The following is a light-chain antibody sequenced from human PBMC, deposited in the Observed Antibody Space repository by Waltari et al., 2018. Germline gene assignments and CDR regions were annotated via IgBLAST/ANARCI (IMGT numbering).Light chain of an antibody. CDR2: WAS. Sequence: DIVMIQTPDSLGVSLGERATINCKSSQSLLYTANDKNYLAWYQQKSEQPPKLLIYWASTRESGVPDRFSGSGSGTDFTLTISSLQAEDVAIYYCQQYYSPPPTFGQGTKVEIK. CDR1: QSLLYTANDKNY. CDR3: QQYYSPPPT. J-gene: IGKJ1*01. V-gene: IGKV4-1*01.